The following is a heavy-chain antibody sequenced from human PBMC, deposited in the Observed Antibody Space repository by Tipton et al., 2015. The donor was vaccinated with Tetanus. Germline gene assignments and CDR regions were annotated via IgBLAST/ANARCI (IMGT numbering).Heavy chain of an antibody. V-gene: IGHV3-30-3*01. Sequence: SLRLSCAASGFTFSSYAMHWVRQAPGKGLEWVAGISYDGSNKDYADSVKGRFTISRDNSKNTLYLQMNSLRAEDTAVYYCARDFTLAWGYYSGVAVWGQATAVTVSS. J-gene: IGHJ6*02. D-gene: IGHD3-16*01. CDR1: GFTFSSYA. CDR3: ARDFTLAWGYYSGVAV. CDR2: ISYDGSNK.